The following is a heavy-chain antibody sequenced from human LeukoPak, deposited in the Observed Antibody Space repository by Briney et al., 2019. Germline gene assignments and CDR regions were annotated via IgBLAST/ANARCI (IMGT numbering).Heavy chain of an antibody. CDR1: GFTFSDYY. Sequence: PGGSLRLSCAASGFTFSDYYMNWIRQAPGKGREWVSYISSSGSSIYYADSVKGRFTISRDNAKNSLYLQMNSLRAEDTAVYYCARDLPAVVGHDAFDIWGQGTMVTVSS. CDR2: ISSSGSSI. CDR3: ARDLPAVVGHDAFDI. D-gene: IGHD1-26*01. J-gene: IGHJ3*02. V-gene: IGHV3-11*01.